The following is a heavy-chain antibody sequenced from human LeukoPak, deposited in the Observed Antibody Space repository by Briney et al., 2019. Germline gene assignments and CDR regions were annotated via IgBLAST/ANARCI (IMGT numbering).Heavy chain of an antibody. CDR2: LYSGGTT. D-gene: IGHD3-9*01. CDR1: GFSVSSNY. Sequence: GGSLRLSCAVSGFSVSSNYMTWVRQAPGKGLEWVSVLYSGGTTYYADSVKGRFTISRDNSKNTLYLQMNSLRAEDTAVYYCARGESYDILTDFDYWGQGTLVTVSS. V-gene: IGHV3-53*01. J-gene: IGHJ4*02. CDR3: ARGESYDILTDFDY.